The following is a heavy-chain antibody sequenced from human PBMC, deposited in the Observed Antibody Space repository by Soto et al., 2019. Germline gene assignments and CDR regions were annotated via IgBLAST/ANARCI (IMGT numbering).Heavy chain of an antibody. CDR1: SDSISSYY. D-gene: IGHD2-21*02. CDR2: TDYSGNT. Sequence: QVQLQESGPGLVRPSETLSLTCTVSSDSISSYYWIWIRQSPGKGLEWIGYTDYSGNTNYNPSLKSRVTISVDTSKNQFSLRLSSVTAADTAVYYCARAVGDPLYYLDYWVQGTLVTVSS. CDR3: ARAVGDPLYYLDY. J-gene: IGHJ4*02. V-gene: IGHV4-59*08.